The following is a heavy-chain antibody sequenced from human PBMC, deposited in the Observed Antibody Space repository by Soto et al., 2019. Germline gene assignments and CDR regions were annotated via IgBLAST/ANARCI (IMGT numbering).Heavy chain of an antibody. D-gene: IGHD6-13*01. Sequence: PEGSLRLSCAASGFTFNTAWMSWVRQAPGKGLEWVGRIKSKTDGGTTDFAAPVKGRFTLSRDDSKNTVYLQMNSLKIEDTAVYYCTTGLAAAGTNYWGQGTLVTVSS. CDR1: GFTFNTAW. V-gene: IGHV3-15*01. J-gene: IGHJ4*02. CDR2: IKSKTDGGTT. CDR3: TTGLAAAGTNY.